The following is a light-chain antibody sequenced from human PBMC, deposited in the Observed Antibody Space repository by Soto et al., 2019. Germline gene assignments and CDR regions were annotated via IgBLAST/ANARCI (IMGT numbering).Light chain of an antibody. CDR3: QHYYGSPRT. Sequence: ETVLTQSPGTVSLSPGERATLSCTTSQTVNSDYLAWYQKKPGQAPRLLIYGVFNRATGIPDRFSGSGSGTYFTLTISGLEPEDSAVYYCQHYYGSPRTFGQGTNLEI. CDR1: QTVNSDY. J-gene: IGKJ2*01. CDR2: GVF. V-gene: IGKV3-20*01.